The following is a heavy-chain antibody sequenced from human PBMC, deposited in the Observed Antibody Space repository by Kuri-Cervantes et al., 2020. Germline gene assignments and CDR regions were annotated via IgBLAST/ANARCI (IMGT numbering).Heavy chain of an antibody. CDR1: GYTFTSYG. Sequence: ASVKVSCKASGYTFTSYGISWVRQAPGQGLEWMGWISTNTGNPTYAQGFTGRFVFSLDTSVSTAYLQISSLKAEDTAAYYCARLWGWGYLPNQIEENFDYWGQGTLVTVSS. CDR3: ARLWGWGYLPNQIEENFDY. V-gene: IGHV7-4-1*02. D-gene: IGHD3-16*01. CDR2: ISTNTGNP. J-gene: IGHJ4*02.